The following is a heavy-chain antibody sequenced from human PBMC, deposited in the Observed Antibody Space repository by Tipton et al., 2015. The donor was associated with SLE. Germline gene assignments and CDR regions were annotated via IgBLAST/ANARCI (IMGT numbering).Heavy chain of an antibody. V-gene: IGHV4-39*01. J-gene: IGHJ6*02. CDR1: GVSMSSTSYY. Sequence: GLVKPSETLSLTCTVSGVSMSSTSYYWGWVRQPPGKGLEWIGSIYYTGNTYYNPSLKSRVLISVDTSNNQFFLSLRSVTASDTAIYFCARHERKGNYYYYGMDVWGQGTTVTVSS. CDR3: ARHERKGNYYYYGMDV. CDR2: IYYTGNT.